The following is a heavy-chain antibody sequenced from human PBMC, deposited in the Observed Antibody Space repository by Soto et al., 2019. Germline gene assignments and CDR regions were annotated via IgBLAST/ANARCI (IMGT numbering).Heavy chain of an antibody. V-gene: IGHV4-39*01. Sequence: SETLSLTCTVSGGSISSSSYYWGWIRQPPGKGLEWIGSIYYSGSTYYNPSLKSRVTISVDTSKNQFSLKLSSVTAADTAVYYCARHEGDCSGGSCYFGLFDYWGQGTLVTVSS. CDR1: GGSISSSSYY. CDR2: IYYSGST. CDR3: ARHEGDCSGGSCYFGLFDY. D-gene: IGHD2-15*01. J-gene: IGHJ4*02.